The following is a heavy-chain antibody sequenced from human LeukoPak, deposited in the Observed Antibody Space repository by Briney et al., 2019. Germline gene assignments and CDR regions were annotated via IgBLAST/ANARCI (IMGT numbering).Heavy chain of an antibody. D-gene: IGHD3-10*01. CDR1: GDSVNSNTYY. V-gene: IGHV4-39*01. CDR2: VYYSGTT. CDR3: ARQGSFYYYYYMDV. Sequence: SETLSLNCSVSGDSVNSNTYYWGWIRQSPGRGLEWIGNVYYSGTTYYNPSLESRVTISADTSRNQFSLRLNSVTVADTAIYYCARQGSFYYYYYMDVWGKGTTVTVSS. J-gene: IGHJ6*03.